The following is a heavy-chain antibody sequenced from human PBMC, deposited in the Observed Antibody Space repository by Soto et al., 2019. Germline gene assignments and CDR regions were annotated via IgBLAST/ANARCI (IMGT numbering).Heavy chain of an antibody. CDR3: AKDPGASSDWHGGLY. CDR1: GFTFSSYA. V-gene: IGHV3-23*01. Sequence: EVLLLESGGGLVQPGGSLRLSCAASGFTFSSYAMSWVRQAPGKGLEWVSAISGSGGSTYYADSVKGRFTISRDNSKNTLYLQMNSLRAEDTAVYYCAKDPGASSDWHGGLYWGQGTLVTVSS. D-gene: IGHD6-19*01. J-gene: IGHJ4*02. CDR2: ISGSGGST.